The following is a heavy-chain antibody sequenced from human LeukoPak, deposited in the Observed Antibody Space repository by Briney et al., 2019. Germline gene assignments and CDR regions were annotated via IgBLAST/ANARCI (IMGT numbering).Heavy chain of an antibody. CDR3: ARERGLYYDSSVFDY. CDR1: GGTFSSYA. D-gene: IGHD3-22*01. J-gene: IGHJ4*02. Sequence: SVKVSCKASGGTFSSYAISWVRQAPGQGLEWMGGIIPIFGTANYAQKFQGRVTITADESTSTAYMELSSLRSEDTAVYYCARERGLYYDSSVFDYWGQGTLVTVSS. V-gene: IGHV1-69*13. CDR2: IIPIFGTA.